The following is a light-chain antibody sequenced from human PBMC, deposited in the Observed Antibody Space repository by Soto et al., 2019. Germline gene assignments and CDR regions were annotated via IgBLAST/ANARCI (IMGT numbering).Light chain of an antibody. CDR3: QSYDSSLKV. CDR1: SSNIGAGYD. V-gene: IGLV1-40*01. Sequence: QAVVTQPPSVSGAPGQRVTISCTGSSSNIGAGYDVHWYQQLPGTVPKLLIYGNSNRPSGVPDRFSGSKSGTSASLAITGLQAEDEADYYCQSYDSSLKVFGGGTKLTVL. J-gene: IGLJ3*02. CDR2: GNS.